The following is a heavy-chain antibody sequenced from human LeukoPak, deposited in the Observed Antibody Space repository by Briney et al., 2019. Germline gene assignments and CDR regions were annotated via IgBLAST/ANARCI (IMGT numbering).Heavy chain of an antibody. CDR2: INPNSGGT. J-gene: IGHJ4*02. CDR3: AREEVIAAAGPTLDY. CDR1: AYTFTDYY. Sequence: GASVKVSCKASAYTFTDYYMHWVRQAPGQGREGMGWINPNSGGTNYAQTFQGRVTMTRDTSISTAYMEMSRLRSDETAVFYCAREEVIAAAGPTLDYWGEGDLVTVSS. D-gene: IGHD6-13*01. V-gene: IGHV1-2*02.